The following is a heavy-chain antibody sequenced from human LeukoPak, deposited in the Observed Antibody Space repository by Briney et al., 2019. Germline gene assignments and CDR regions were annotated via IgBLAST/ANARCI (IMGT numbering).Heavy chain of an antibody. Sequence: SETLSLTCTVSGGSISSSIYYWGWIRQPPGKWLEWIGRIYYIGSTYYNPPLKSRATISVDTSKNQFSLKLSFVTAADTAVYYCARDRGKDYDFRSGYYYGYYYYYYMDVWGKGTTVTVSS. CDR1: GGSISSSIYY. D-gene: IGHD3-3*01. J-gene: IGHJ6*03. CDR2: IYYIGST. CDR3: ARDRGKDYDFRSGYYYGYYYYYYMDV. V-gene: IGHV4-39*07.